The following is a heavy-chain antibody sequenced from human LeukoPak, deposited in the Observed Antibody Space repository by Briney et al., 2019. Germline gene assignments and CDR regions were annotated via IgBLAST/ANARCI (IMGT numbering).Heavy chain of an antibody. D-gene: IGHD4-17*01. V-gene: IGHV3-23*01. CDR1: GFTFSSYA. J-gene: IGHJ3*02. Sequence: SGGSLRLSCAASGFTFSSYAMNWVRQAPGKGLGWVSGISGSGDRTYYADSVKGRFTISRDNSKNTLYLEMNSLRAEDTAVYYCARDLTITVTSHAYPIWGQGTMVTVSS. CDR2: ISGSGDRT. CDR3: ARDLTITVTSHAYPI.